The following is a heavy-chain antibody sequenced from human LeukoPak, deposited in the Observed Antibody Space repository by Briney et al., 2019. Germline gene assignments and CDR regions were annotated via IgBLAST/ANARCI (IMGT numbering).Heavy chain of an antibody. CDR2: INHSGST. J-gene: IGHJ4*02. CDR3: ARPHPRGGSYYFDY. V-gene: IGHV4-34*01. CDR1: GGSFSGYY. D-gene: IGHD3-10*01. Sequence: SETLSLTCAVYGGSFSGYYWSWIRQPPGKGLGWIGEINHSGSTNYNPSLKSRVTISVDTSKNQFSLKLSSVTAADTAVYYCARPHPRGGSYYFDYWGQGTLVTVSS.